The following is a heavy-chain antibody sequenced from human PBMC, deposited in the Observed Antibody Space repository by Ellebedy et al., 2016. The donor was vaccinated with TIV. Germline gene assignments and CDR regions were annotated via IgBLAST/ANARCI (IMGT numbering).Heavy chain of an antibody. J-gene: IGHJ4*02. Sequence: GSLRLSXAVYGGSFSGYYWSWIRQPPGKGLEWIGEINHSGSTNYNPSLKSRVTISVDTSKNQFSLKLSSVTAADTAVYYCARGRGFWGSYRPYYFDYWGQGTLVTVSS. D-gene: IGHD3-16*02. CDR2: INHSGST. CDR3: ARGRGFWGSYRPYYFDY. V-gene: IGHV4-34*01. CDR1: GGSFSGYY.